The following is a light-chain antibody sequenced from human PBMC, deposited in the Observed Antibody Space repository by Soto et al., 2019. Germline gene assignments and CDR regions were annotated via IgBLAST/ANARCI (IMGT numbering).Light chain of an antibody. Sequence: QLVLTQPPSASGTPGQSVTISCSGSISNIGSNTVNWYQQLPRTAPKLLIFSNSQRPSGVPDRFSGSKSGNSASLAISGLQSEDEADYYCAVRDDSLNGPVFGGGTKLTVL. CDR3: AVRDDSLNGPV. CDR2: SNS. J-gene: IGLJ2*01. CDR1: ISNIGSNT. V-gene: IGLV1-44*01.